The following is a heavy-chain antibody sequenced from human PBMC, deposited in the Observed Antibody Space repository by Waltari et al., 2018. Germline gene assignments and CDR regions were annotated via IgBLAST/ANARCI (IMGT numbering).Heavy chain of an antibody. CDR3: AAERYTHGCCWFDP. D-gene: IGHD1-20*01. Sequence: QIQLVQSGPEVKEPGTSVKVSCKTSGFTFSTSTIQWVRQARGQRLEWIGYVIIRSGNKKIAQNFLDRVTISTDMSTGTAYMELSSLRSEDSAIYYCAAERYTHGCCWFDPWGQGTLVTVSS. CDR2: VIIRSGNK. J-gene: IGHJ5*02. V-gene: IGHV1-58*02. CDR1: GFTFSTST.